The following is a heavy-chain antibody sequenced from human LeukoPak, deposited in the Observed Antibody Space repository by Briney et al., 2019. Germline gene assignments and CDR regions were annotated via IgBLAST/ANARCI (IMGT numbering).Heavy chain of an antibody. D-gene: IGHD1-26*01. CDR3: ARDRSPGGGATHFDN. Sequence: GGSLRLSCAASGFPFSSYSMNWVRQAPGEGLEWVSYISSSRTTSYADSVKGRFTISRDNAKNSLYLQMNSLRAEDTAVYYCARDRSPGGGATHFDNWGQGTLVTVSS. CDR1: GFPFSSYS. V-gene: IGHV3-48*01. J-gene: IGHJ4*02. CDR2: ISSSRTT.